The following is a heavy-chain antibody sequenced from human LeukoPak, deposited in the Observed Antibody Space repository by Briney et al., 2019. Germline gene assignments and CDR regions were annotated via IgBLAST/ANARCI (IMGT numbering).Heavy chain of an antibody. J-gene: IGHJ4*02. D-gene: IGHD3-10*02. CDR3: ARATWDYVRALDF. Sequence: GASVKVSCKASGYTFTGYYMHWVRQAPGQGLEWMGWINPNSGGTNYAQKFQGRVTMTRDTSISTAYMELSRLRSDDTAVYYCARATWDYVRALDFWGQGALVTVSS. CDR1: GYTFTGYY. CDR2: INPNSGGT. V-gene: IGHV1-2*02.